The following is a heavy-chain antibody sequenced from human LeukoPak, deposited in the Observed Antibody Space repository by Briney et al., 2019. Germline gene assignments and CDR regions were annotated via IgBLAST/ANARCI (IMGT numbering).Heavy chain of an antibody. D-gene: IGHD3-3*01. CDR1: GFTFSSYG. V-gene: IGHV3-30*18. CDR2: ISYDGSNK. CDR3: AKDPYDIWNYMEV. J-gene: IGHJ6*03. Sequence: GGSLRLSCAASGFTFSSYGMHWVRQAPGKGLEWVAVISYDGSNKYYADSVKGRFTISRDNSNNTVYLQMNSLRVEDTAVYYCAKDPYDIWNYMEVWGKGTTVIVSS.